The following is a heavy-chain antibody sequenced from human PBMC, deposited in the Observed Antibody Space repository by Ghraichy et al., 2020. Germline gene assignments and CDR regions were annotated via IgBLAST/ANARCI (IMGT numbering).Heavy chain of an antibody. CDR3: ARDIGGYYDDYGDPYFDY. Sequence: GGSLRLSCAASGFTFSSYSMNWVRQAPGKGLEWVSSISSSSSYIYYADSVKGRFTISRDNAKNSLYLQMNSLRAEDTAVYYCARDIGGYYDDYGDPYFDYWGQGTLVTVSS. D-gene: IGHD4-17*01. J-gene: IGHJ4*02. CDR1: GFTFSSYS. V-gene: IGHV3-21*01. CDR2: ISSSSSYI.